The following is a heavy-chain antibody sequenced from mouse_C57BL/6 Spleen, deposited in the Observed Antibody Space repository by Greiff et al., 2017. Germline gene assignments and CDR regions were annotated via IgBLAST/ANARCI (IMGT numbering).Heavy chain of an antibody. V-gene: IGHV5-4*01. CDR3: ARDPTVVATGYFDY. Sequence: EVHLVESGGGLVKPGGSLKLSCAASGFTFSSYAMSWVRQTPEKRLEWVATISDGGSYTYYPDNVKGRFTISRDNAKNNLYLQMSHLKSEDTAMYYCARDPTVVATGYFDYWGQGTTLTVSS. D-gene: IGHD1-1*01. CDR1: GFTFSSYA. J-gene: IGHJ2*01. CDR2: ISDGGSYT.